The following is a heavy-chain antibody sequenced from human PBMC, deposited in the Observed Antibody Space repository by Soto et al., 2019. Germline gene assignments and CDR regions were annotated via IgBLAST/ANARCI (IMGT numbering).Heavy chain of an antibody. CDR2: ISGSGGST. CDR3: AKVGYSSSWYGMGAFDI. CDR1: GFTFSSSA. Sequence: EVQLLESGGGLVQPGGSLRLSCAASGFTFSSSAMSWVRQAPGKGLEWVSAISGSGGSTYYADSVKGRFTISRDNSKNTLYLQMNSLRAEDTAVYYCAKVGYSSSWYGMGAFDIWGQGTMVTVSS. J-gene: IGHJ3*02. D-gene: IGHD6-13*01. V-gene: IGHV3-23*01.